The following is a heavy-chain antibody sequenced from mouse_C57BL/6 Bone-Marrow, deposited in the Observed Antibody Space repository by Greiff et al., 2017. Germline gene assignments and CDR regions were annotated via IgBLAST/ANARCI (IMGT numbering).Heavy chain of an antibody. CDR2: ISDGGSYT. Sequence: EVHLVESGGGLVKPGGSLKLSCAASGFTFSSYAMSWVRQTPGKRLEWVATISDGGSYTYYPDNVKGRFTISRDHAKNNLYLQMSHMKSEDTAMYYCGRDRGPYYFFAYWGQGTLVTVSA. CDR3: GRDRGPYYFFAY. D-gene: IGHD1-1*01. V-gene: IGHV5-4*01. J-gene: IGHJ3*01. CDR1: GFTFSSYA.